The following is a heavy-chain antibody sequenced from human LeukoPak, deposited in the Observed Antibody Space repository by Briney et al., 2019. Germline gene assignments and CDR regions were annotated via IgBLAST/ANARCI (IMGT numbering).Heavy chain of an antibody. V-gene: IGHV3-7*01. D-gene: IGHD6-6*01. J-gene: IGHJ4*02. CDR1: GFSFTNYW. Sequence: PGGSLRLSCAAYGFSFTNYWMTWARQAPGKGLEWVANIKQDGSVKYYLDSVKGRFTVSRDNTKDSHYLQMNSLRAEDTAVYYCARIGYSSSSFDYWGQGTLVIVSS. CDR3: ARIGYSSSSFDY. CDR2: IKQDGSVK.